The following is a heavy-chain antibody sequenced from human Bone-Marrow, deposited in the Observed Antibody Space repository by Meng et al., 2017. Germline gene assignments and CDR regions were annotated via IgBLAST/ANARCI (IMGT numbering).Heavy chain of an antibody. CDR1: GGSFSDYY. CDR3: ARGPTTMAHDFDY. J-gene: IGHJ4*02. Sequence: VQLHQGGAGLLKPSETLSLTCVVSGGSFSDYYWSWICQPPGKGLEWIGEINHSGSTNYNPSLESRATISVDTSQNNLSLKLSSVTAADSAVYYCARGPTTMAHDFDYWGQGTLVTVSS. D-gene: IGHD4-11*01. V-gene: IGHV4-34*01. CDR2: INHSGST.